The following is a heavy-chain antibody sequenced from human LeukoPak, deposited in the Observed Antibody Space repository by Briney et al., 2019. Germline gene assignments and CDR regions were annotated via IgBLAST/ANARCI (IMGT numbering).Heavy chain of an antibody. CDR2: INAGNGNT. J-gene: IGHJ4*02. V-gene: IGHV1-3*01. D-gene: IGHD2-2*01. CDR1: GFTFSSYG. CDR3: ARGRDCSSTSCYRRFEFDY. Sequence: GGSLRLSCAASGFTFSSYGMYWVRQAPGQRLEWMGWINAGNGNTKYSQRFQGRVTITRDTSASTAYMELSSLRSEDTAVYYCARGRDCSSTSCYRRFEFDYWGQGTLVTVSS.